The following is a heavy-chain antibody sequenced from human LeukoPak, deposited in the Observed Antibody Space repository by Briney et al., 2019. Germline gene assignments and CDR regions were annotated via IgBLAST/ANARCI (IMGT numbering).Heavy chain of an antibody. CDR3: ARGAPAGPFDAFDI. CDR2: FSGSGDNT. J-gene: IGHJ3*02. D-gene: IGHD6-13*01. Sequence: GGSLRLSRAASGFTFSSYAMSWVRQAPGKGLEWVSGFSGSGDNTYYAEYVKGRFTISRDNSKNTLYLQMNSLRAEDTAVYYCARGAPAGPFDAFDIWGQGTMVTVSS. V-gene: IGHV3-23*01. CDR1: GFTFSSYA.